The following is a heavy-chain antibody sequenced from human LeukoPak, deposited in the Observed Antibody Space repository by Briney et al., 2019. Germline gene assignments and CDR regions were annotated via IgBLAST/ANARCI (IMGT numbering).Heavy chain of an antibody. CDR1: GGSISSYY. Sequence: SETLSLTCTVSGGSISSYYWSWIRQPPGKGLEWIGYIYYSGSTNYNPSLKSRVTISVDTSKNQFSLKLSSVTAADTAVYYCARGGRGSYFGAFDIWGQGTMVTVSS. CDR3: ARGGRGSYFGAFDI. D-gene: IGHD1-26*01. V-gene: IGHV4-59*01. J-gene: IGHJ3*02. CDR2: IYYSGST.